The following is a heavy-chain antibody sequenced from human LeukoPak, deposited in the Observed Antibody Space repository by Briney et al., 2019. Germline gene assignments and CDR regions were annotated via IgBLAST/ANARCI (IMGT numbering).Heavy chain of an antibody. CDR3: ARALTLYYYDSSGYHDAFDI. CDR2: IYYSGST. D-gene: IGHD3-22*01. J-gene: IGHJ3*02. Sequence: SETLSLTCTVSGGSISSYYWSWIRQPPGKGQEWIGYIYYSGSTNYNPSLKSRVTISVDTSKNQFSLKLSSVTAADTAVYYCARALTLYYYDSSGYHDAFDIWGQGTMVTVSP. CDR1: GGSISSYY. V-gene: IGHV4-59*01.